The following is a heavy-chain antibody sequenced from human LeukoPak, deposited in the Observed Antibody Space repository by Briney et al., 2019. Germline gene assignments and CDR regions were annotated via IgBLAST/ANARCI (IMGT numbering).Heavy chain of an antibody. Sequence: SETLSLTCTVSGYSISSGYYWGWIRQPPGKGLEWIGSIYHSGSTYYNPSLKSRVTISVDTSKNQFSLKLSSVTAADTAVYYCARLAWGRLDYWGQGTLVTVYS. CDR3: ARLAWGRLDY. D-gene: IGHD7-27*01. CDR1: GYSISSGYY. V-gene: IGHV4-38-2*02. J-gene: IGHJ4*02. CDR2: IYHSGST.